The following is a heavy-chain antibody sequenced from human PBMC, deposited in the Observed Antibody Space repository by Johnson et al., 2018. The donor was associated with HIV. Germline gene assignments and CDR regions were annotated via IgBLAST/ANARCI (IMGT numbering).Heavy chain of an antibody. CDR1: GFTFSSYG. CDR3: ARDSLVGGPSVLCPGVGRQCPGAPWSGWAM. J-gene: IGHJ1*01. CDR2: IRYDGSNK. Sequence: QMLLVESGGGVVQPGGSLRLSCAASGFTFSSYGMHWVRQAPGKGLEWVAFIRYDGSNKYYADSVKGRFTISRDNSKNTLYLQMNSLRAEDTAVYYCARDSLVGGPSVLCPGVGRQCPGAPWSGWAMWG. V-gene: IGHV3-30*02. D-gene: IGHD3-10*02.